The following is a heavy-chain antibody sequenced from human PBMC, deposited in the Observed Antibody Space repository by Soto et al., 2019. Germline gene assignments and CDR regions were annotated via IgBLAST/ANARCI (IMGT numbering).Heavy chain of an antibody. Sequence: EVQLVESGGGLVQPGGSLRLSCEASGFTFSTYSMYWVRRAPGKGLEWVSYISKSSSPIYYADSVKGRFTISRDNAKNSLYLKMNSLGAEDTAVYYWAGDTPPLTWGKGTTVTVSS. V-gene: IGHV3-48*04. CDR2: ISKSSSPI. CDR1: GFTFSTYS. CDR3: AGDTPPLT. J-gene: IGHJ6*04.